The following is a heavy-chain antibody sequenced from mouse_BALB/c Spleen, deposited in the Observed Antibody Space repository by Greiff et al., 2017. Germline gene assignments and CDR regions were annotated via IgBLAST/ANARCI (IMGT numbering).Heavy chain of an antibody. J-gene: IGHJ3*01. CDR2: ISSGGSYT. CDR1: GFTFSSYT. V-gene: IGHV5-6-4*01. Sequence: EVQRVESGGGLVKPGGSLKLSCAASGFTFSSYTMSWVRKTPEKRLEWVATISSGGSYTYYPDSVKGRFTISRDNAKNTLYLQMSSLKSEDTAMYYCTRGDDYDEGFAYWGQGTLVTVSA. CDR3: TRGDDYDEGFAY. D-gene: IGHD2-4*01.